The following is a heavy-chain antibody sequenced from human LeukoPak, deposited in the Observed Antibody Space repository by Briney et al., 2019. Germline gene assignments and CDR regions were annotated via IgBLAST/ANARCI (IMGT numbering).Heavy chain of an antibody. J-gene: IGHJ3*02. V-gene: IGHV3-23*01. D-gene: IGHD3-10*01. CDR3: AKEFGIYRRNTRKSRGDAFDI. Sequence: PGGSLTLSCAASGLTFSNYDMNWVRQAPGKGLEWVSSVSGSGDDTYYADSVKGRFIISRDNSKTTMYLQMNSLRADDTAVYYCAKEFGIYRRNTRKSRGDAFDIWGQGTMVTVSS. CDR1: GLTFSNYD. CDR2: VSGSGDDT.